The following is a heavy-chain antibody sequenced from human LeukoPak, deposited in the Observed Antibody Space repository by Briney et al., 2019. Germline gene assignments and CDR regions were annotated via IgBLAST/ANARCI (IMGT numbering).Heavy chain of an antibody. D-gene: IGHD5-18*01. J-gene: IGHJ4*02. Sequence: GGSLRLSCAASGFTFSSYETNWVRQAPGKGLEWVSYISSSGSTIYYADSVKGRFTISRDNAKNSLYLQMNSLRAEDTAVYYCAREVQLWSEYYFDYWGQGTLVTVSS. CDR1: GFTFSSYE. CDR3: AREVQLWSEYYFDY. CDR2: ISSSGSTI. V-gene: IGHV3-48*03.